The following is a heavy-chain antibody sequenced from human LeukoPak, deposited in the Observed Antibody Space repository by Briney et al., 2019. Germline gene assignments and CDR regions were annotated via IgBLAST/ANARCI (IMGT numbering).Heavy chain of an antibody. V-gene: IGHV3-30*04. CDR3: ARVGGEGY. Sequence: PGRSLRLSCAASGVTFSSYAMHWVRQAPGKGLEWVAVISYDGSNKYYADSVKGRFTISRDNSKNTLYLQMNSLRAEDTAVYCCARVGGEGYWGQGTLVTVSS. CDR1: GVTFSSYA. D-gene: IGHD3-3*01. J-gene: IGHJ4*02. CDR2: ISYDGSNK.